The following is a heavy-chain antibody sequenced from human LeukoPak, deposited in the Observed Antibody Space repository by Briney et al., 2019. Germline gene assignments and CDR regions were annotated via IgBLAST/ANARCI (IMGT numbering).Heavy chain of an antibody. CDR1: GGSVSNTNW. CDR3: AGEGGFYRPLDY. J-gene: IGHJ4*02. V-gene: IGHV4-4*02. D-gene: IGHD6-25*01. Sequence: SETLSLTCGVSGGSVSNTNWWTWIRQPPGKGLEWIGEVHLDGRTNFNPSLKSRLTMSVDLSENHVSLKLTSVTAADTAVYYCAGEGGFYRPLDYSGQGTLVTVSS. CDR2: VHLDGRT.